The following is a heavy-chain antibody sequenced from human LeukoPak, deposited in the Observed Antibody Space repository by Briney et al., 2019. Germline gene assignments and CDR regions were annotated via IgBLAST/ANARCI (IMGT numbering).Heavy chain of an antibody. CDR1: GFTFSSYG. CDR2: IWYDGSNK. D-gene: IGHD3-3*01. V-gene: IGHV3-33*01. CDR3: ARGGLWKGLGWFDP. Sequence: GGSLRLSCAASGFTFSSYGMHWVHQAPGKGLEWVAVIWYDGSNKYYADSVKGRFTISRDNSKNTLYLQMNSLRAEDTAVYYCARGGLWKGLGWFDPWGQGTLVTVSS. J-gene: IGHJ5*02.